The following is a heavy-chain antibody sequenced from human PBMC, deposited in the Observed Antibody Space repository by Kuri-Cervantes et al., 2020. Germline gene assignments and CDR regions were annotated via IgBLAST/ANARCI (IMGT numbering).Heavy chain of an antibody. CDR1: GGTFSSYA. J-gene: IGHJ5*02. CDR2: IIPIFGTA. Sequence: SVKVSCKASGGTFSSYAISWVRQAPGQGLEWMGGIIPIFGTANYAQKFQGRVTITADESTSTAYMELSSLRSEDTAVYYCASVCSSTSCYRGNWFDPWGQGTLVTVSS. CDR3: ASVCSSTSCYRGNWFDP. D-gene: IGHD2-2*02. V-gene: IGHV1-69*13.